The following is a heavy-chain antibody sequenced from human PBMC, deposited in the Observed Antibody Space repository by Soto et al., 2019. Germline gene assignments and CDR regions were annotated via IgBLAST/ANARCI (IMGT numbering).Heavy chain of an antibody. CDR3: ARVRQGCSANNCYFDP. D-gene: IGHD1-1*01. CDR2: VHISGHS. J-gene: IGHJ5*01. CDR1: GGSVMAPDW. V-gene: IGHV4-4*02. Sequence: PSETLSRTCTLSGGSVMAPDWWNWVRQSPDKGLEWIAEVHISGHSNYNPSLRSRVSVSIDSSKNQFYLNLNSVTAADTAIYYCARVRQGCSANNCYFDPWGQGTQVTVSS.